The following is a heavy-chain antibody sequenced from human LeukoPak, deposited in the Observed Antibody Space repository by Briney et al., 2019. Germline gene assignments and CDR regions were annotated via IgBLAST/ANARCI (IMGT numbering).Heavy chain of an antibody. V-gene: IGHV3-53*01. CDR1: GFTVSSDY. D-gene: IGHD2-2*01. Sequence: PGGSLRLSCAASGFTVSSDYMSWVRQAPGKGLEWVSLIYAGGSTYYADSVKGRFTISRDNSKNTLYLQMNSLRAEDTAVYYCASGPAATLNYWGQGTLVTVSS. CDR2: IYAGGST. CDR3: ASGPAATLNY. J-gene: IGHJ4*02.